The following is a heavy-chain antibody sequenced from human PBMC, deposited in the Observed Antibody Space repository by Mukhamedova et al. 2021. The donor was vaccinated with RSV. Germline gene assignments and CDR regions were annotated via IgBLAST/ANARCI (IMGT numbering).Heavy chain of an antibody. D-gene: IGHD3-3*01. CDR3: SNVGRLRFFFDY. V-gene: IGHV3-23*01. Sequence: AEYMGGRFTISRDNSKNTLYLQMNSLRAEDTAVYYCSNVGRLRFFFDYWGQGTLVTVSS. J-gene: IGHJ4*02.